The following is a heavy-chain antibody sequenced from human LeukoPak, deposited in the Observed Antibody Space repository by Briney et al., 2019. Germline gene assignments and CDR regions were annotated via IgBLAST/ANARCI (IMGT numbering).Heavy chain of an antibody. CDR2: IYTSGST. V-gene: IGHV4-4*07. CDR1: GGSISSYY. J-gene: IGHJ5*02. CDR3: ARGRIVGATANWFDP. D-gene: IGHD1-26*01. Sequence: SETLSLTCTVSGGSISSYYWSWIRQPAGKGLEWIGRIYTSGSTNYNPSLKSRVTMSVDTSKNQFSLKLSSVTAADTAVYYCARGRIVGATANWFDPWGQGTLVNVSS.